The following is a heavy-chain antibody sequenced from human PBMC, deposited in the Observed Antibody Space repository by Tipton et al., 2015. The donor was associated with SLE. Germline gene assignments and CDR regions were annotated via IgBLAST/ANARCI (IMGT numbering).Heavy chain of an antibody. V-gene: IGHV4-59*04. J-gene: IGHJ4*02. D-gene: IGHD4-17*01. CDR1: GASISSYY. CDR2: IYYSGST. CDR3: ANLYGDQRDY. Sequence: TLSLTCTVSGASISSYYWSWIRQPPGKGLEWIGSIYYSGSTYYNPSLKSRVTISVDTSKNQFSLKLSSVTAADTAVYYCANLYGDQRDYWGQGTLVTASS.